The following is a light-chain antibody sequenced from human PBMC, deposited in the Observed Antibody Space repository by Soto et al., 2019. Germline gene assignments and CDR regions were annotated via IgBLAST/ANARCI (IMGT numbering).Light chain of an antibody. CDR1: QNINSL. Sequence: DNQMTQSPSTLSSSVGERVTNTCRARQNINSLLACYQQKPGKAPKLLIYGASSLESGVLSRFSGSGSGTEFTLTISSLQPDDFATYYCQQYNSYPLTFGGGTKVDIK. V-gene: IGKV1-5*01. CDR3: QQYNSYPLT. CDR2: GAS. J-gene: IGKJ4*01.